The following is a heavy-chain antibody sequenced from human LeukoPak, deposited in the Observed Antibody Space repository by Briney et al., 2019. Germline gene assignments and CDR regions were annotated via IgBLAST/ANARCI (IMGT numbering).Heavy chain of an antibody. CDR3: ARVYYDSSGYFDY. D-gene: IGHD3-22*01. CDR2: INAGNGNT. Sequence: GASVTVSCTASGYTFTSYAMHWVRQAPGQRLERMGWINAGNGNTKYSQKFQGRVTITRDTSASTAYMELSSLRSEDTAVYYCARVYYDSSGYFDYWGQGTLVTVSS. CDR1: GYTFTSYA. V-gene: IGHV1-3*01. J-gene: IGHJ4*02.